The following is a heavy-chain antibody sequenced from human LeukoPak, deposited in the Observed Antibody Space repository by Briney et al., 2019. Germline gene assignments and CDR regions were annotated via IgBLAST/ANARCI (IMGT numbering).Heavy chain of an antibody. Sequence: TSRTLSLTCTVSGGSISSGGYYWSCIRQHPGNGLEWIRYIYYSGSTSYNPSLKSRVTISIDTSKNQFSLKLSSVTAADTAVYYCARDGGYGSGTYRFDYWGQGTLVTVYS. CDR1: GGSISSGGYY. CDR2: IYYSGST. CDR3: ARDGGYGSGTYRFDY. V-gene: IGHV4-31*03. D-gene: IGHD3-10*01. J-gene: IGHJ4*02.